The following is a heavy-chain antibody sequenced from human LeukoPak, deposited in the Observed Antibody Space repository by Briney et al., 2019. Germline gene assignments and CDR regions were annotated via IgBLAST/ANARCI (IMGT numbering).Heavy chain of an antibody. CDR2: ISGSGGST. J-gene: IGHJ4*02. V-gene: IGHV3-23*01. D-gene: IGHD3-22*01. CDR1: GFTFSSYA. Sequence: SGGSLRLSCAASGFTFSSYAMSWVRQAPGKGLEWVSAISGSGGSTYYADSVKGRFTISRHNSKNTLYLQMNSLRAEDTAVYYCAGSGYYSQDFDYWGQGTLVTVSS. CDR3: AGSGYYSQDFDY.